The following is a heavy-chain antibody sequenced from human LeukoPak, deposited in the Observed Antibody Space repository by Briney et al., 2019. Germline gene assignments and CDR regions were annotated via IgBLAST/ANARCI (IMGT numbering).Heavy chain of an antibody. CDR3: ARGTRSYYYGSGSYYDY. V-gene: IGHV3-48*03. CDR1: GFTFSSYE. J-gene: IGHJ4*02. D-gene: IGHD3-10*01. Sequence: PGGSLRLSCAASGFTFSSYEMNWVRQASGKGLEWVSYISSSGSTIYYADSVKGRFTISRDDAKNSLYLQMNSLRAEDTAVYYCARGTRSYYYGSGSYYDYWGQGTLVTVSS. CDR2: ISSSGSTI.